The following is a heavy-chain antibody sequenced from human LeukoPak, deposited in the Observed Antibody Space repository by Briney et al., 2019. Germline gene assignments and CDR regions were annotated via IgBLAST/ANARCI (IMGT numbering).Heavy chain of an antibody. J-gene: IGHJ4*02. CDR1: GGSFRSYY. CDR2: ISYSGST. V-gene: IGHV4-59*01. CDR3: ARDLDNCSGGSCYSFGY. D-gene: IGHD2-15*01. Sequence: SETLSLTCTVSGGSFRSYYWNWIRQPPGKGLEWMGYISYSGSTNHNPSLKSRVTISLDTSKNHLSLKLNSVTAADTAVYYCARDLDNCSGGSCYSFGYWGQGTLVTVSS.